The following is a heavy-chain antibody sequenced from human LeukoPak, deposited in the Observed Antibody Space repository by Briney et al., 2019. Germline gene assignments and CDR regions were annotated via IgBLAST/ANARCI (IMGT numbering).Heavy chain of an antibody. V-gene: IGHV4-59*08. J-gene: IGHJ5*02. CDR3: ARHIGYCSATSRQPGFHP. CDR2: IYYSGST. CDR1: GGSISSDC. Sequence: SETLSLTCTVSGGSISSDCWSWIRQPPGKGLEWIGYIYYSGSTNQNPSLKSRVTISVDTSKNQFSLKLSSVTAADTAMYYCARHIGYCSATSRQPGFHPWGQGTLVTVSS. D-gene: IGHD2-2*01.